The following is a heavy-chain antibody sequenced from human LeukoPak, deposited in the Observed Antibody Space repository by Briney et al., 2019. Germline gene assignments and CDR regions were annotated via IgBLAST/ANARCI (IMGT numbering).Heavy chain of an antibody. CDR2: INPNSGGT. CDR3: ARAIPLPNYYDSSGYYSR. V-gene: IGHV1-2*06. D-gene: IGHD3-22*01. J-gene: IGHJ4*02. CDR1: GYTFTGYY. Sequence: ASVKVSCKASGYTFTGYYMHWVRQAPGQGLEWMGRINPNSGGTNYAQKFQGRATMTRDTSISTAYMELSRLRSDDTAVYYCARAIPLPNYYDSSGYYSRWGQGTLVTVSP.